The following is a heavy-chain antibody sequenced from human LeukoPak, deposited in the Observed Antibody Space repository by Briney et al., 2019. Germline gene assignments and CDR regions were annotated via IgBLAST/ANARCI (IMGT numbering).Heavy chain of an antibody. D-gene: IGHD3-10*01. V-gene: IGHV3-7*01. Sequence: GGSPRISCAASGFAFSSYWASWVRQAPGKGLEWVANIKEDGSQKYYVDSVKGRFTISRDNAKNSLYLQMSSLRVEDTAVYYCVRDGRGGYLDYRGEPALVTVSS. CDR1: GFAFSSYW. CDR2: IKEDGSQK. CDR3: VRDGRGGYLDY. J-gene: IGHJ4*02.